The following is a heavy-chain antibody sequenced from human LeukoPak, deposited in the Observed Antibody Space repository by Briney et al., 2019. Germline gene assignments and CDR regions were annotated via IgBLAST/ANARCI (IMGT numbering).Heavy chain of an antibody. CDR2: VYYSGST. CDR3: ARGPVVVPAAMRVRWFDP. D-gene: IGHD2-2*01. Sequence: KSSETLSLTCTVSGDSISSYSWSWIRQPPGKGLEWIGYVYYSGSTNYNPSLKSRVTISVDTSKNQFSLKLSSVTAADTAVYYCARGPVVVPAAMRVRWFDPWGQGTLVTVSS. J-gene: IGHJ5*02. CDR1: GDSISSYS. V-gene: IGHV4-59*12.